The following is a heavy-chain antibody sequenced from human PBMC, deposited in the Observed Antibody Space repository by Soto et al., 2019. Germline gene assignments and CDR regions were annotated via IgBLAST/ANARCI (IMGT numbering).Heavy chain of an antibody. V-gene: IGHV3-21*02. J-gene: IGHJ4*02. CDR3: ARENAYGDPNSFDY. Sequence: EVQLVESGGGLVKPGGSLRLSCTASGFTFSSYNMNWVRQAPGKGLEWVSSISSSSNYIYYADSMKGRFTTSRDNAKNSLYLQMNSLRAEDTAVYYCARENAYGDPNSFDYWGQGTLVTVSS. CDR2: ISSSSNYI. D-gene: IGHD4-17*01. CDR1: GFTFSSYN.